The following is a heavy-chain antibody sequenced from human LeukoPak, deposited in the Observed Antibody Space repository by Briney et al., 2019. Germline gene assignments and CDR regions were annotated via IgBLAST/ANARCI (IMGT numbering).Heavy chain of an antibody. D-gene: IGHD2-21*02. Sequence: GGSLRLSCAASGFTFSSYAMSWVRQAPGKGLEWLATISRDGKRQFYTDSVKGRFTISRDDSRNTLYLQMNSLRPEDTAVYYCARDRLNRAYCGNDCYSAAFDYWGQGTLVTVSS. CDR3: ARDRLNRAYCGNDCYSAAFDY. CDR2: ISRDGKRQ. V-gene: IGHV3-30*03. J-gene: IGHJ4*02. CDR1: GFTFSSYA.